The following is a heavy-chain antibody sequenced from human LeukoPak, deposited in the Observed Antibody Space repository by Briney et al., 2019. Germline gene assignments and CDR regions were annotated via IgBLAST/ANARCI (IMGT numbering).Heavy chain of an antibody. V-gene: IGHV3-53*01. Sequence: PGGSLRLSCAPPGFTFRSNSMSWVRQAPGKGLEWVSVIYSGGRTYYANSVKGRFTISRDNSKNTLYLQMNSLRAEDTAVYYCARDRGNYDYWGQGTLVTVSS. J-gene: IGHJ4*02. CDR1: GFTFRSNS. D-gene: IGHD4-11*01. CDR2: IYSGGRT. CDR3: ARDRGNYDY.